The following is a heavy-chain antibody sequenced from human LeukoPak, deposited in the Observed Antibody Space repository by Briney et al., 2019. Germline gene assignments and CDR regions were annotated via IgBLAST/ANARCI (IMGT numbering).Heavy chain of an antibody. D-gene: IGHD4-17*01. CDR3: ARHLATVTASRQYYYYGMDV. Sequence: GESLKISCKGSGYSFTNYWIAWVRQMPGKGLEWMGIIYPGDSDTRYSPSFQGQVTISADKSISTTYLQWSSLKASDTAIYYCARHLATVTASRQYYYYGMDVWGQGTTVTVSS. CDR1: GYSFTNYW. CDR2: IYPGDSDT. V-gene: IGHV5-51*01. J-gene: IGHJ6*02.